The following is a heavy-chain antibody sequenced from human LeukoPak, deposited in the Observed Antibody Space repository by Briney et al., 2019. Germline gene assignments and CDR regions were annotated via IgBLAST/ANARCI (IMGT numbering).Heavy chain of an antibody. CDR1: GFTFSSYS. D-gene: IGHD6-13*01. CDR3: ARVYDSSSWLVDFDY. V-gene: IGHV3-21*01. Sequence: GGSLRLSCAASGFTFSSYSMNWVRQAPGKGLEWVSSISSSSSYIYYADSVKGRFTISRDNAKNSLYLQMNSLRAEDTAVYYCARVYDSSSWLVDFDYWGQGTLVTVSS. CDR2: ISSSSSYI. J-gene: IGHJ4*02.